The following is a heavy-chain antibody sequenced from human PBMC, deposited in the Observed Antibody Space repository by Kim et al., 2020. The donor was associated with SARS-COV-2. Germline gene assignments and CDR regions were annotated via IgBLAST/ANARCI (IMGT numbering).Heavy chain of an antibody. CDR2: IYYSGST. V-gene: IGHV4-59*13. Sequence: SETLSLTCTVSGGSISSYYWSWIRQPPGKGLEWIGYIYYSGSTNYNPSLKSRVTISVDTSKNQFSLKLSSVTAADTAVYYCARVYYGSGSPSDYYFDYWGQGTLVTVSS. J-gene: IGHJ4*02. D-gene: IGHD3-10*01. CDR3: ARVYYGSGSPSDYYFDY. CDR1: GGSISSYY.